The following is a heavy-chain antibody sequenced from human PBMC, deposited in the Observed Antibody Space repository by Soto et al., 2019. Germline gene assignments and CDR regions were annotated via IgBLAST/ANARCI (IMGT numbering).Heavy chain of an antibody. J-gene: IGHJ3*02. Sequence: EVQLLESGGGLVQPGGSLRLSCAASGFTFSSYAMSWVRQAPGKGLDWVSGISGSGGATYYADSVKGRFSISRDNSKNTLYLQMNSLRAEDTAVYYCSRDRYCSGGSCYSEWAFDIWGQGTMVTVSS. V-gene: IGHV3-23*01. D-gene: IGHD2-15*01. CDR2: ISGSGGAT. CDR3: SRDRYCSGGSCYSEWAFDI. CDR1: GFTFSSYA.